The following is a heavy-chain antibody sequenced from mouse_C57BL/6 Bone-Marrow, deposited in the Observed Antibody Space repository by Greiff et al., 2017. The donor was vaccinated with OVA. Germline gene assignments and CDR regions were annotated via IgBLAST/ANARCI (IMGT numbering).Heavy chain of an antibody. D-gene: IGHD2-4*01. V-gene: IGHV5-12*01. J-gene: IGHJ1*03. CDR1: GFTFSDYY. CDR2: ISNGGGRT. CDR3: ARQRYDYDWYFDV. Sequence: EVKVVESGGGLVQPGGSLKLSCAASGFTFSDYYMYWVRQTPEKRLEWVAYISNGGGRTYYPDNVKGRSTISRDNAKNTLYLQMSRLTSEDTAMYYCARQRYDYDWYFDVWGTGTTVTVSS.